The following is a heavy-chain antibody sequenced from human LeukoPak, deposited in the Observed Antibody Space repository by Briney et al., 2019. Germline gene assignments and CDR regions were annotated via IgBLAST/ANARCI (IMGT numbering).Heavy chain of an antibody. CDR2: INDSGST. CDR1: GGSFSGYY. Sequence: SETLSLTCAVYGGSFSGYYWRWIRQSPGKGLEWIGEINDSGSTNYDPSLKSRVTISVDTSKNQISLKLSSVTAADTAVYYCARDKSCNWFDPWGQGTLVTVSS. CDR3: ARDKSCNWFDP. J-gene: IGHJ5*02. D-gene: IGHD3-10*01. V-gene: IGHV4-34*01.